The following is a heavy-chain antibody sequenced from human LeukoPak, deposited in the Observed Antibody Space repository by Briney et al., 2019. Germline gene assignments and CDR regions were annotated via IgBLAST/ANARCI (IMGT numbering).Heavy chain of an antibody. J-gene: IGHJ4*02. CDR3: ARRHINRYFDY. D-gene: IGHD3-16*02. V-gene: IGHV1-18*01. Sequence: GASVKVSCKASGYSFSYFGINWVRQAPGQGLEWMGWINCYNGNTNYAQKSEGRLTLTTDTATSSVYMELRNLRSDDTAVYYCARRHINRYFDYWGQGTLVTVSS. CDR2: INCYNGNT. CDR1: GYSFSYFG.